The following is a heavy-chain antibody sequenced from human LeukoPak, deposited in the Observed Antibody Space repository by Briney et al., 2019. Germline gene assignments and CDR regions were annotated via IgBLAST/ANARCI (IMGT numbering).Heavy chain of an antibody. Sequence: GGSLRLSCAASGFTFSTYGMTWVRQAPGKGLEWVSAISGSAATTFYADSVKGRFTISRDNSKNTLYLQMNSLRADDTALYYCARDRRYASFDNWGQGTLVTVSS. CDR1: GFTFSTYG. CDR3: ARDRRYASFDN. D-gene: IGHD1-1*01. V-gene: IGHV3-23*01. CDR2: ISGSAATT. J-gene: IGHJ4*02.